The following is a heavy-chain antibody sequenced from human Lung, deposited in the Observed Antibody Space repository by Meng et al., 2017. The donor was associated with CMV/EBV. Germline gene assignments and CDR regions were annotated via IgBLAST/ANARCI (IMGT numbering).Heavy chain of an antibody. D-gene: IGHD2-21*01. V-gene: IGHV4-39*07. Sequence: SETLSLXXTVSGGSISSSSYYWGWIRQPPGKGLEWIGSIYYSGSTYYNPSLKSRVTISVDTSKNQFSLKLSSVTAADTAVYYCARLYCGGDCYPPSLWGSGTXVTVAS. CDR3: ARLYCGGDCYPPSL. J-gene: IGHJ2*01. CDR2: IYYSGST. CDR1: GGSISSSSYY.